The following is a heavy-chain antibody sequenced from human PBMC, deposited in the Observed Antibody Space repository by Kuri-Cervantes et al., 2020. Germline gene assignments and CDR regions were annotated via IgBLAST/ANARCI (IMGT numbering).Heavy chain of an antibody. CDR3: ARDLADKWHYYYHMDV. CDR2: INHSGST. CDR1: GGSFSGYY. V-gene: IGHV4-34*01. D-gene: IGHD5-12*01. Sequence: GSLRLSCAVYGGSFSGYYWSWIRQPPGKGLEWIGEINHSGSTNYNPSLKSRVTISVDKSKNQFSLKLSSVTAADTAVYYCARDLADKWHYYYHMDVWGKGTTVTVSS. J-gene: IGHJ6*03.